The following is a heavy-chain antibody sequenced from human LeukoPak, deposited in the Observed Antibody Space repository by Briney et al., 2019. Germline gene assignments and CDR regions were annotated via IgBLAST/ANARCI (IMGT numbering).Heavy chain of an antibody. CDR1: GGSISSGSHY. D-gene: IGHD1-26*01. Sequence: PSETLSLTCTVSGGSISSGSHYWSWIRQPAGEGLEWIGRIYSSGNTNYNPSLKSRVTISLDTSKNQFSLKLSSVTAADTTVYYCAGEVGGSWFDPWGLGTLVTVSS. CDR3: AGEVGGSWFDP. V-gene: IGHV4-61*02. J-gene: IGHJ5*02. CDR2: IYSSGNT.